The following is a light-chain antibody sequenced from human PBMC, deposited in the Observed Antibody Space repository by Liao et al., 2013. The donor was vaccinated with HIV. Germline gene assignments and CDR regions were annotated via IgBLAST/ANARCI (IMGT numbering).Light chain of an antibody. CDR2: QDT. Sequence: SYELTQAPSVSVSPGQTASITCSGDKLGDKYVYWYQQKPGQSPVLVIYQDTKRPSGIPDRFSGSKSGSTATLTIRGTQAIDEADYYCQAWDSATVVFGGGTKVTVL. V-gene: IGLV3-1*01. CDR3: QAWDSATVV. CDR1: KLGDKY. J-gene: IGLJ3*02.